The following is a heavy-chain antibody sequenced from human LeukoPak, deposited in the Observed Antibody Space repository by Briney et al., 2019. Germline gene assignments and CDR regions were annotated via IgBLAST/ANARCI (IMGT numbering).Heavy chain of an antibody. CDR2: IYSGGST. J-gene: IGHJ4*02. CDR3: ARVGYTDPWYSSPPFDY. CDR1: GFTVSSNY. V-gene: IGHV3-66*01. Sequence: PPGGSLRLSCAVSGFTVSSNYMNWVRQAPGKGLEWVSIIYSGGSTYYADSAKGRFTISRDNSKNTLYLQMNSLIAEDTALYYCARVGYTDPWYSSPPFDYWGQGTLVTVSS. D-gene: IGHD1-26*01.